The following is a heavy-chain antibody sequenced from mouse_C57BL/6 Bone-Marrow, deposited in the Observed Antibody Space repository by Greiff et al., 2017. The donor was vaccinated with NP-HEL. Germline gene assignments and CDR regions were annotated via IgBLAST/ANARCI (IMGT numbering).Heavy chain of an antibody. D-gene: IGHD2-3*01. J-gene: IGHJ3*01. CDR3: ASRGWIPPFAY. V-gene: IGHV1-81*01. CDR1: GYTFTSYG. Sequence: QVQLQQSGAELVRPGASVKLSCKASGYTFTSYGISWVKQSTGQGLEWIGEIYPRSGNTYYNEKFKGKATLTADKSSSTAYMEVCILTSEESAVYFGASRGWIPPFAYWGQGTLVTVSA. CDR2: IYPRSGNT.